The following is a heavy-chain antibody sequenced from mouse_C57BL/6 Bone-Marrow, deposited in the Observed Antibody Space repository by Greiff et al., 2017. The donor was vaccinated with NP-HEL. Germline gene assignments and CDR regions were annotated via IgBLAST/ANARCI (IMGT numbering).Heavy chain of an antibody. V-gene: IGHV1-78*01. Sequence: VKLQESDAELVKPGASVKISCKVSGYTFTDHTIHWMKQRPEQGLEWIGYIYPRDGSTKYNEKFKGKATLTADKSSSTAYMQLNSLTSEDSAVYFCARACLDSSGYGPWFAYWGQGTLVTVSA. D-gene: IGHD3-2*02. CDR3: ARACLDSSGYGPWFAY. CDR1: GYTFTDHT. J-gene: IGHJ3*01. CDR2: IYPRDGST.